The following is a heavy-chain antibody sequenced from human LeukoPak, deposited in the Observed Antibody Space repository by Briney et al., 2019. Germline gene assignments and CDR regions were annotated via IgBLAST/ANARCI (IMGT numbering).Heavy chain of an antibody. V-gene: IGHV1-24*01. CDR2: FDPEDGET. J-gene: IGHJ4*02. Sequence: ASVKVSCKVSGYTLTELSMHWVRQAPGKGLEWMGGFDPEDGETIYAQKFQGRVTMTRDMSTSTVYMELSSLTSEDMAIYYCAKYGLSPYFDYWGQGTLVTVSS. CDR1: GYTLTELS. D-gene: IGHD4-17*01. CDR3: AKYGLSPYFDY.